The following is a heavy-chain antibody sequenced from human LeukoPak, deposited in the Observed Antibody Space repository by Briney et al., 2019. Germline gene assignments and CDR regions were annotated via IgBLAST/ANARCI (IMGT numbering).Heavy chain of an antibody. CDR2: IYYSGST. CDR1: GGSISSYY. V-gene: IGHV4-59*01. Sequence: SETLSLTCTVSGGSISSYYWSWIRQPPGKGLEWIGYIYYSGSTNYNPSLKSRVTISVDTSKNQFSLKLSSVTAADTAVYYCASGILEWLLPDRYYYYGMDVWGQGTTVTVSS. CDR3: ASGILEWLLPDRYYYYGMDV. J-gene: IGHJ6*02. D-gene: IGHD3-3*01.